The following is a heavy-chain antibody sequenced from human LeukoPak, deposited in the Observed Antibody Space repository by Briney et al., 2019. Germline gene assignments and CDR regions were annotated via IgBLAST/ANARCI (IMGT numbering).Heavy chain of an antibody. Sequence: SETLSLTWAVSGGSISSGGYSWSWIRQPPGKGLEWIGYIYHSGSTYYNPSLKSRVTISVDRSKNQFSLKLSSVTAADTAVYYCARVGGCSGGSCYSGWFDPWGQGTLVTVSS. V-gene: IGHV4-30-2*01. D-gene: IGHD2-15*01. J-gene: IGHJ5*02. CDR1: GGSISSGGYS. CDR3: ARVGGCSGGSCYSGWFDP. CDR2: IYHSGST.